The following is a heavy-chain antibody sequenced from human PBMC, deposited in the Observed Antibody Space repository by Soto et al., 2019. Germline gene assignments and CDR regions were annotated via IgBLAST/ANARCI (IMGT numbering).Heavy chain of an antibody. D-gene: IGHD1-20*01. CDR2: IIPIFGTA. CDR1: GYTFTSYA. V-gene: IGHV1-69*06. Sequence: SVKVSCKASGYTFTSYAISWVRQAPGQGLEWMGGIIPIFGTADYAQKFHGRVTITADKSTSTAYMELSSLRSEDTAVYYCARGITGTATYYYGLDVWGQGTTVTVSS. J-gene: IGHJ6*02. CDR3: ARGITGTATYYYGLDV.